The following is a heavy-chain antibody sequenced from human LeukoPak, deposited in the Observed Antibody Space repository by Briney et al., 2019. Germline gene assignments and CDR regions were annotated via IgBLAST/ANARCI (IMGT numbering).Heavy chain of an antibody. V-gene: IGHV3-33*01. CDR2: IWYDGSNK. D-gene: IGHD6-13*01. J-gene: IGHJ4*02. CDR1: GFTFSSYG. CDR3: ARDGVAAGIYFDY. Sequence: PGGSLRLTCAASGFTFSSYGMHWVRQAPGKGLEWVAVIWYDGSNKYYADSVKGRFTISRDNSKNTLYLQMNSLRVEDTAVYYCARDGVAAGIYFDYWGQGTLVTVSS.